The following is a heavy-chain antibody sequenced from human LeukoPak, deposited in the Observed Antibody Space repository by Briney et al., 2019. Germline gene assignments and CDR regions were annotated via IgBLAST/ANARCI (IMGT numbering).Heavy chain of an antibody. CDR3: AKDSEGYCSSTSCYTLNY. CDR2: IRYDGSNK. D-gene: IGHD2-2*02. V-gene: IGHV3-30*02. Sequence: GGSLRLSCAASGFTFSSYGMHWVRQAPGEGLEWVAFIRYDGSNKYYADSVEGRFTISRDNSKNTLYLQMNSLRAEDTAVYYCAKDSEGYCSSTSCYTLNYWGQGTLVTVSS. J-gene: IGHJ4*02. CDR1: GFTFSSYG.